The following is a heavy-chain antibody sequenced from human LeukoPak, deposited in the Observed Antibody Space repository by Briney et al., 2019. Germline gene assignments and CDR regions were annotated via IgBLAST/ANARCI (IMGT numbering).Heavy chain of an antibody. CDR3: VKETFTVTSPFDS. J-gene: IGHJ4*02. D-gene: IGHD3-16*01. CDR1: GFTFSAYA. Sequence: GGSLRLSCSASGFTFSAYAMHWVRQAPGKGLEYVSVINSNGGSTYYADSVKGRFTISRDNSKNTVFLQMSSLRVEDAAVYYCVKETFTVTSPFDSWGQGTQVTVSS. CDR2: INSNGGST. V-gene: IGHV3-64D*09.